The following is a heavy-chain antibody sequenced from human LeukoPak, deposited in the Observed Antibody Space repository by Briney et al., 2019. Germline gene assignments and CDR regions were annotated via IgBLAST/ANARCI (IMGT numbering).Heavy chain of an antibody. D-gene: IGHD3-22*01. CDR1: AFTFSSYA. V-gene: IGHV3-23*01. Sequence: GRSLTLSCPASAFTFSSYAMSWVRQAPGKGLEWVSAMNTSGVSTYYTDSVKGRFTISRDNSKNTLYLQMNSLRAEDTAMYYCAGVDSSGPFQHWGQGTLVTVSS. J-gene: IGHJ1*01. CDR2: MNTSGVST. CDR3: AGVDSSGPFQH.